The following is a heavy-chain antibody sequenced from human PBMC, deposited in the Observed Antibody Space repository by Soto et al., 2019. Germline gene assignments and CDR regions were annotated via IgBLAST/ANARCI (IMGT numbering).Heavy chain of an antibody. CDR1: GGSVTNSRYY. D-gene: IGHD4-17*01. CDR2: VYYRGRS. Sequence: ESQTLTCPVSGGSVTNSRYYWGWIRQSPGKGLEWIGSVYYRGRSYSKSSVKSRVTISVDTSKNRFSLSLNSVTASDTAVYFCVSPRTTVPTQAYFDYWGPGALVTVYS. CDR3: VSPRTTVPTQAYFDY. V-gene: IGHV4-39*01. J-gene: IGHJ4*02.